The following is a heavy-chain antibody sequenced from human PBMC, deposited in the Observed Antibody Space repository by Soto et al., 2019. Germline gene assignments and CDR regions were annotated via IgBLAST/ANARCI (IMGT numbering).Heavy chain of an antibody. V-gene: IGHV3-15*07. D-gene: IGHD2-15*01. Sequence: GGSLRLSCAASGFTFITAWMNWVRQTPGKGLEWVGRIKSKNDGGTTDYAAPVKGRFTISRDDSKNTVYLQMNSLRTEDTALYYCAADLPGHGGGYEFDYWGQGTPVTVSS. CDR1: GFTFITAW. J-gene: IGHJ4*01. CDR3: AADLPGHGGGYEFDY. CDR2: IKSKNDGGTT.